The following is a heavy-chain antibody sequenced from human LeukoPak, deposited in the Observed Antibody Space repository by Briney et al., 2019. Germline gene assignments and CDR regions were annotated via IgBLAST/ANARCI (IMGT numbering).Heavy chain of an antibody. V-gene: IGHV3-48*03. D-gene: IGHD5-18*01. Sequence: GGSLRLSCAASGFTFSSYDVNWVRQAPGKGLEWISYISSSGRNIHYADSVKGRFTISRDNAKNSLYLQMNSLRAEDTAVYYCARENKVGYTYAGDCWGQGTLVTVSS. CDR2: ISSSGRNI. CDR3: ARENKVGYTYAGDC. CDR1: GFTFSSYD. J-gene: IGHJ4*02.